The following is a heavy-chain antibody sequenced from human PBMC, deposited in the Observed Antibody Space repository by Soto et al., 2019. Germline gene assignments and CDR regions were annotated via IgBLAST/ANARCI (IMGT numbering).Heavy chain of an antibody. CDR1: GASISGFY. D-gene: IGHD1-1*01. J-gene: IGHJ5*02. V-gene: IGHV4-4*07. Sequence: PSETLSLTCTVSGASISGFYWSWIRKSAGAGLEWXGRIXXXGXTXXXPXXXXRVMMSVDTSKKQFSLKLRSVTAADTAVYYCVRDGTKTLRDWFDPWGQGISVTVSS. CDR2: IXXXGXT. CDR3: VRDGTKTLRDWFDP.